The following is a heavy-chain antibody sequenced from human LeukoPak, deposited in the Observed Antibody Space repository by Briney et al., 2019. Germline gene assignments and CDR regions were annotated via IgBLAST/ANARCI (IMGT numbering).Heavy chain of an antibody. CDR2: INHSGST. Sequence: PSETLSLTCAVYGGSFSGYYWSWIRQPPGKGLEWIGEINHSGSTNYNPSLKSRVTISVDTSKNQFSLKLSSATAADTAVYYCARDLDSSSYGAFDIWGQGTMVTVSS. D-gene: IGHD6-13*01. CDR3: ARDLDSSSYGAFDI. CDR1: GGSFSGYY. J-gene: IGHJ3*02. V-gene: IGHV4-34*01.